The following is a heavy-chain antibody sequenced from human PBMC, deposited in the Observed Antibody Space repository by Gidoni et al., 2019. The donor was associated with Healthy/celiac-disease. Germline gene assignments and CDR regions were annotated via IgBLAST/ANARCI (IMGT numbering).Heavy chain of an antibody. V-gene: IGHV3-15*01. D-gene: IGHD3-9*01. CDR1: GSTFSNAW. J-gene: IGHJ4*02. Sequence: EVQLVESGGGLVKPGGSLRLSCAASGSTFSNAWMSWVRQAPGKGLEWVGRIKSKTDGGTKDYAAPVKGRFTISRDDSKNTLDLQMNSLKTEDTAVYYCTTGFDWSSGLDYWGQGTLVTVSS. CDR2: IKSKTDGGTK. CDR3: TTGFDWSSGLDY.